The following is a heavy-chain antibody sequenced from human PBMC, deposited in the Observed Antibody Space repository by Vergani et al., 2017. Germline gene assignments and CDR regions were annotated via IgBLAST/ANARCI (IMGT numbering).Heavy chain of an antibody. D-gene: IGHD4-23*01. CDR3: ARAVSTTLVDPPGY. Sequence: EVQLVESGGGLVQPGGSLRLSCAASGFTFSSYDMHWVRQATGKGLEWVSAIGTAGDTYYPGSVKGRFTISRENAKNSLYLQMNSLRAGDTAIYYCARAVSTTLVDPPGYWGQGTLVTVSS. CDR1: GFTFSSYD. V-gene: IGHV3-13*01. J-gene: IGHJ4*02. CDR2: IGTAGDT.